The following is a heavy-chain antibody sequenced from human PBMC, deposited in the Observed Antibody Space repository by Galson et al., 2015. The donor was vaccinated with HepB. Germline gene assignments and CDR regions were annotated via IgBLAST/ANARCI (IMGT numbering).Heavy chain of an antibody. CDR1: GGSISSGAYY. V-gene: IGHV4-31*03. J-gene: IGHJ4*02. CDR2: IYYSGST. Sequence: TLSLTCTVSGGSISSGAYYWSWIRQHPGKGLEWIGYIYYSGSTYYNPSLKSRVTISIDTSKNQFSLNLNSGTAADTAVYYCARLQGYDTDGYPRYFFDYWGQGTLVTVSS. D-gene: IGHD2-8*01. CDR3: ARLQGYDTDGYPRYFFDY.